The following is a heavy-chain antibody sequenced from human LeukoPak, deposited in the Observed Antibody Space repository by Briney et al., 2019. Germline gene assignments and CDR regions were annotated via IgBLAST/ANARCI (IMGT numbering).Heavy chain of an antibody. Sequence: SETLSLTCTVPGGSINGYYWSWIRQPPGKGLEWIGYIYYSGSTNYNPSLKSRVTISVDTSKNQFSLKLSSVTAADTAVYYCARVEDYGDYSFDPWGQGTLVTVSS. CDR1: GGSINGYY. J-gene: IGHJ5*02. CDR3: ARVEDYGDYSFDP. D-gene: IGHD4-17*01. V-gene: IGHV4-59*01. CDR2: IYYSGST.